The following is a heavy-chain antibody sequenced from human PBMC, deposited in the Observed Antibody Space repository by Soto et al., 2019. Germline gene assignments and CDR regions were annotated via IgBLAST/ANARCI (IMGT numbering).Heavy chain of an antibody. Sequence: PGGSLRLSCAASGFTFTGYYMSWIRQAPGKGLEWISYISSSGDVIYYADSVKGRFIISRDNAKNSLYLHMNSLRAEDTAVYYCAIVLSRYSGYDYRDYFDHWGQGTLVTVSS. CDR2: ISSSGDVI. CDR3: AIVLSRYSGYDYRDYFDH. J-gene: IGHJ4*01. D-gene: IGHD5-12*01. CDR1: GFTFTGYY. V-gene: IGHV3-11*01.